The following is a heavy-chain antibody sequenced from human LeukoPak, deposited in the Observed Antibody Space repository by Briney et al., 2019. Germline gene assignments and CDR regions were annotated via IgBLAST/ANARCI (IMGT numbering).Heavy chain of an antibody. CDR2: IYYSGST. V-gene: IGHV4-61*01. Sequence: SETLSLTCTVSGGSISSSSYYWSWIRQPPGKGLEWIGYIYYSGSTNYNPSLKSRVTISVDTSKNQFSLKLSSVTAADTAVYYCARDRYSSGWYLEYYFDYWGQGTLVTVSS. CDR3: ARDRYSSGWYLEYYFDY. J-gene: IGHJ4*02. CDR1: GGSISSSSYY. D-gene: IGHD6-19*01.